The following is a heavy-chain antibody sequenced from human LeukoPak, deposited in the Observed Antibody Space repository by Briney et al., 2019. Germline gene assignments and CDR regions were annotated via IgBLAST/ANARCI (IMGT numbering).Heavy chain of an antibody. V-gene: IGHV4-59*11. CDR2: IYYSGST. Sequence: SETLSLTCTVSGGSISSHYWSWIRQPPGKGLEWIGYIYYSGSTNYNPSLKSRVTISVDTSKNQFSLKLSSVTAADTAVYYCAREGGGGYYYYMDVWGKGTTVTVSS. CDR1: GGSISSHY. D-gene: IGHD2-15*01. CDR3: AREGGGGYYYYMDV. J-gene: IGHJ6*03.